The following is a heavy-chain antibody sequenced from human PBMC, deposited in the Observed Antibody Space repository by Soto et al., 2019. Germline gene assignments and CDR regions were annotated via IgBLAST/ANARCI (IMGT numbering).Heavy chain of an antibody. V-gene: IGHV1-18*01. Sequence: ASVKVSCKASGYTFTRYGISWVRQAPGQGLEWMGWISGYNGDTNYAREFQGRVSMTIDTSTTTAYMELRSLKSDDTAVYYCAKNGQPPYYYYGLDVWGQGTKVTVSS. CDR3: AKNGQPPYYYYGLDV. D-gene: IGHD2-8*01. CDR2: ISGYNGDT. CDR1: GYTFTRYG. J-gene: IGHJ6*02.